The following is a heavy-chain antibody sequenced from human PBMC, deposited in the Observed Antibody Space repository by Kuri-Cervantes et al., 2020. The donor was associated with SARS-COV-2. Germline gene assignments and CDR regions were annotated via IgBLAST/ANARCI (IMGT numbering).Heavy chain of an antibody. D-gene: IGHD4-23*01. CDR2: IFPGDSDT. J-gene: IGHJ6*02. Sequence: GESLKISCKASGYSFTSFWIGWVRQRPGKGLEWMGAIFPGDSDTRYSPSFKGRITISADESINTAYLQWSSLQASDTAMYYCARLRLARTVGYGMDVWGQGTTVTVSS. CDR3: ARLRLARTVGYGMDV. V-gene: IGHV5-51*01. CDR1: GYSFTSFW.